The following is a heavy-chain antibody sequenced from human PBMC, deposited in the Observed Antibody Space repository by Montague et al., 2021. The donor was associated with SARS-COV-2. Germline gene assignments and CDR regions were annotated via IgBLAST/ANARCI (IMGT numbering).Heavy chain of an antibody. CDR2: INWNGNSR. CDR1: GFTFPDYA. J-gene: IGHJ4*02. Sequence: LSCAASGFTFPDYAMHWVRQAPGKGLEWVSGINWNGNSRGYADSVKGRFTISRDNTANSLFLQMSSLRPEDTALYYCAAATYGSIAYWGQGNLVTVSS. V-gene: IGHV3-9*01. CDR3: AAATYGSIAY. D-gene: IGHD3-10*01.